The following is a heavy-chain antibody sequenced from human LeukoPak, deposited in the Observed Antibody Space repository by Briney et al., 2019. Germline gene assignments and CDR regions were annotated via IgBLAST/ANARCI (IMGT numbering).Heavy chain of an antibody. CDR3: ARDMGCSGGSCYSDDAFDI. CDR2: IYYSGST. Sequence: SETLSLTCTVSGGSNSSYYWSWIRQLPGKGQEWIGYIYYSGSTNYNPSFKSRVTISVDTSKNQFSLKLSSVTAADTAVYYCARDMGCSGGSCYSDDAFDIWGQGTMVTVSS. CDR1: GGSNSSYY. J-gene: IGHJ3*02. D-gene: IGHD2-15*01. V-gene: IGHV4-59*01.